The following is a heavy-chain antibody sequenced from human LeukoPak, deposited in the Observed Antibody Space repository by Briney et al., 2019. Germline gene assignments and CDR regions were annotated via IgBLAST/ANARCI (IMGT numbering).Heavy chain of an antibody. CDR2: VYTSGTT. J-gene: IGHJ4*02. D-gene: IGHD6-19*01. CDR3: ARSTGWSSDLFDY. Sequence: PSETLSLTCTVSGGSISGYYWNWIRQPAGKGLEWIGRVYTSGTTNYSPSLKSRITMSMDTSKNQFSLRLICVTAADTAVYYCARSTGWSSDLFDYWGQGTLVTVSS. V-gene: IGHV4-4*07. CDR1: GGSISGYY.